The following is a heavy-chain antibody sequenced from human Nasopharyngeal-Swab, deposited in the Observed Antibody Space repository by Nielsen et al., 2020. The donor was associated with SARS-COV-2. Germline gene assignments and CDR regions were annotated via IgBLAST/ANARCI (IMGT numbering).Heavy chain of an antibody. Sequence: SETLSLTCAVYGGSFSGYYWSWIRQPPGKGLEWIGEINHSGSTNYNPSLKSRVTISVDTSKNQFSLKLSSVTAVDTAVYYCASRRYFWSGRYFDYWGQGTLVTVSS. CDR2: INHSGST. V-gene: IGHV4-34*01. D-gene: IGHD3-3*01. J-gene: IGHJ4*02. CDR1: GGSFSGYY. CDR3: ASRRYFWSGRYFDY.